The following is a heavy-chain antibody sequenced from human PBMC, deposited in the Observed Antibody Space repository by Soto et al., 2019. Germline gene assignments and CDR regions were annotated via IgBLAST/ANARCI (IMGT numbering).Heavy chain of an antibody. CDR1: GFTFSSYA. D-gene: IGHD3-9*01. J-gene: IGHJ3*02. CDR2: ISGSGGST. CDR3: AKGRLGMDAFDI. V-gene: IGHV3-23*01. Sequence: RGSLRLSCAASGFTFSSYAMNWVRQAPGKGLEWVSAISGSGGSTYNADSVKGRFTISRDNSKNTLYLQMNSLRAEDTAVYYCAKGRLGMDAFDIWGQGTMVTVSS.